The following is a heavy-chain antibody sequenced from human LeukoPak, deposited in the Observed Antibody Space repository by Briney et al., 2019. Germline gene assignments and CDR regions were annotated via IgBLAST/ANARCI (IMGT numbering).Heavy chain of an antibody. V-gene: IGHV3-23*01. CDR3: SKASSGSYYYAFFDY. CDR2: ISGSGGNT. CDR1: GFTFSSYA. J-gene: IGHJ4*02. Sequence: GGSLRLSCAASGFTFSSYAMSWVRQAPGKGLEWVSAISGSGGNTYYADSVKGRFTISRDNSKNTLYLQMNSLTAEDTAIYYCSKASSGSYYYAFFDYWGQGTLVTDSS. D-gene: IGHD1-26*01.